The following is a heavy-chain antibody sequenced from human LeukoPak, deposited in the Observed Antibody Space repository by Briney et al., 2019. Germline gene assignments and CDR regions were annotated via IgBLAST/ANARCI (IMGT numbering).Heavy chain of an antibody. CDR3: ARDQVMGFDY. Sequence: PSETLSLTCTVSDYSISSGHYWGWIRQSPGKGLEWIGNIYHSGTTYYNPSLKSRVTISVDTSKNQFSLKLSSVTAADTAVYYCARDQVMGFDYWGQGTLVTVSS. D-gene: IGHD2-21*01. J-gene: IGHJ4*02. V-gene: IGHV4-38-2*02. CDR2: IYHSGTT. CDR1: DYSISSGHY.